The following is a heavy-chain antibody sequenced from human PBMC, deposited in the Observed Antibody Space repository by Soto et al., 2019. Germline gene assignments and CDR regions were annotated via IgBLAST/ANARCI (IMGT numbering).Heavy chain of an antibody. D-gene: IGHD6-6*01. CDR1: GFTFSSYL. CDR2: INSDGSST. V-gene: IGHV3-74*01. Sequence: GGSLRLSCAASGFTFSSYLMHWVRQAPGKGLVWVSRINSDGSSTSYADSVKGRFTISRDNAKNTLYLQMNSLRAEDTAVYYCATYVRPNSSSNSFWYFDYWGQGTLVTVSS. J-gene: IGHJ4*02. CDR3: ATYVRPNSSSNSFWYFDY.